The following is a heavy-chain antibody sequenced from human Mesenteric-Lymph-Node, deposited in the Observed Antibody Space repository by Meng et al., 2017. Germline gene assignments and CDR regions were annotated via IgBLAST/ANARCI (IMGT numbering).Heavy chain of an antibody. Sequence: LTCAASGFTFSSYEMNWVRQAPGKGLEWVSYISSSGSTIYYADSVKGRFTISRDNAKNSLYLQMNSLRAEDTAVYYCARDHGFLNWFDPWGQGTLVTVS. D-gene: IGHD2/OR15-2a*01. CDR1: GFTFSSYE. V-gene: IGHV3-48*03. CDR3: ARDHGFLNWFDP. J-gene: IGHJ5*02. CDR2: ISSSGSTI.